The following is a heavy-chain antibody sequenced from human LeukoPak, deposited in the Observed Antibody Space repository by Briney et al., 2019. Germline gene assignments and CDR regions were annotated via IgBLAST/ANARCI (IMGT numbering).Heavy chain of an antibody. J-gene: IGHJ4*02. D-gene: IGHD4-17*01. CDR3: AREDYVEFSGYYFDY. V-gene: IGHV4-4*07. CDR1: GGSISSYY. Sequence: PSETLSLTCTVSGGSISSYYWSWIRQPAGKGLEWIGRIYTSGSTNYNPSLKSRVTMSVDTSENQFSLKLSSVTAADTAVYYCAREDYVEFSGYYFDYWGQGTLVTVSS. CDR2: IYTSGST.